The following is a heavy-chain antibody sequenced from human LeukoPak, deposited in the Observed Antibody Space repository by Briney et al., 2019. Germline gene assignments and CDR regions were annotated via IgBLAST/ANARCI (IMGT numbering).Heavy chain of an antibody. D-gene: IGHD3-16*01. Sequence: GGSLRLSCAASGFTFSSYWLSWVRQAPGKGLEWVANIKHDGSEKYYVDSVKGRFTISRDNAKNSLYLQMNSLRAEDTAVYYCRGGTESLDYWGQGTLVTVSS. CDR3: RGGTESLDY. CDR1: GFTFSSYW. J-gene: IGHJ4*02. CDR2: IKHDGSEK. V-gene: IGHV3-7*01.